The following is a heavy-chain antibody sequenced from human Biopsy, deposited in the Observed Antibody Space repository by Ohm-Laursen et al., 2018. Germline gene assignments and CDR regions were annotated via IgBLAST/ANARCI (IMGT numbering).Heavy chain of an antibody. D-gene: IGHD3-9*01. CDR2: ILPLSGTT. J-gene: IGHJ1*01. V-gene: IGHV1-69*01. CDR1: GGTFSSFP. Sequence: SSVKVSCKASGGTFSSFPFNWVRQAPGQGLEWMGGILPLSGTTSFAQKFQGRVILTADGSTSTAYMELSSLRSDDTAVYYCATKLTGYFHHWGQGILVIVSS. CDR3: ATKLTGYFHH.